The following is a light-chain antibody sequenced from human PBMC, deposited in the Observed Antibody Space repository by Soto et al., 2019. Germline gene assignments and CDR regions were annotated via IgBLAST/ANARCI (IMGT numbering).Light chain of an antibody. Sequence: ETVLTQSPATLSLSPGETATLSCRASQSVDNYVAWYQQKPGQAPRLLIWDASNRATGIPARFSGSGSGTDFTLTISSLEPEDFAVYYCQQRKYWPPLTFGQGTRLEI. CDR3: QQRKYWPPLT. J-gene: IGKJ5*01. V-gene: IGKV3-11*01. CDR2: DAS. CDR1: QSVDNY.